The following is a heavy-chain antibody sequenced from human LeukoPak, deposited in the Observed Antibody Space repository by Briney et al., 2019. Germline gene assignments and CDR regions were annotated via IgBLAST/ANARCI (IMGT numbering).Heavy chain of an antibody. V-gene: IGHV4-31*03. CDR3: ARVAVARLAYFDY. CDR1: GGSISSGGYH. CDR2: IYYSGTT. D-gene: IGHD6-19*01. Sequence: SQTLSLTCTVSGGSISSGGYHWSWIRQHPGKGLEWIGYIYYSGTTSYNPSLKSRVTISVDTSKKKFSLKVSSVTVADTAVYYCARVAVARLAYFDYWGQGTLVTVSS. J-gene: IGHJ4*02.